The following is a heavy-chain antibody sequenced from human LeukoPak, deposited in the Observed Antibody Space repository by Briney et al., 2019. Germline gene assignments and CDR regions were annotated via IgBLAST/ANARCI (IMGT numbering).Heavy chain of an antibody. CDR3: ARSPVAGRGGDY. J-gene: IGHJ4*02. CDR2: IIPILGIA. D-gene: IGHD6-19*01. Sequence: ASVKVSCKASGGTFSSYAISWVRQAPGQGPEWMGRIIPILGIANYAQKFQGRVTITADKSTSTAYMELSSLRSEDTAVYYCARSPVAGRGGDYWGQGTLVTVSS. CDR1: GGTFSSYA. V-gene: IGHV1-69*04.